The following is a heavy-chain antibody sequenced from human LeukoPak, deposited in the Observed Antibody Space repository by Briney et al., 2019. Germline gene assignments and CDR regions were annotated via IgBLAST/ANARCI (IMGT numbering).Heavy chain of an antibody. J-gene: IGHJ4*02. CDR3: ARALRFPSFDY. V-gene: IGHV1-2*02. D-gene: IGHD5-12*01. CDR2: INPNSGGT. CDR1: GYTFTVYY. Sequence: ASVKVSCKASGYTFTVYYMHWVRQAPGQGLEWMGWINPNSGGTNYAQKCQGRVTMTRDTSISTAYMELSRLRSDDTAVYYCARALRFPSFDYWGQGTLVTVSS.